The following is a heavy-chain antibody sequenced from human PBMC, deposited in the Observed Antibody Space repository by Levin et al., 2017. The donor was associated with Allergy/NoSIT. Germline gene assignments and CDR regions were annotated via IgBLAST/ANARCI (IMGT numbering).Heavy chain of an antibody. CDR1: GFTFRTFW. CDR3: ARDHDGEDEYFDF. J-gene: IGHJ4*02. CDR2: IKQDGSDK. D-gene: IGHD3-10*01. V-gene: IGHV3-7*01. Sequence: LSGGSLRLSCAASGFTFRTFWMSWVRQAPGKGPEWVANIKQDGSDKYYVDSVEGRFTVSRDNAKSSLYLQMNSLRVEDTAVYYCARDHDGEDEYFDFWGQGTLVTVSS.